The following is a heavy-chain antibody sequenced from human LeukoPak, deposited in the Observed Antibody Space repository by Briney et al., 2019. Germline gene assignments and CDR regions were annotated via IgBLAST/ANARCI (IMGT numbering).Heavy chain of an antibody. CDR3: ARVCGADST. Sequence: GYADSVKGRFTISRDNAKKSLYLQMNSLRAEDTALYYCARVCGADSTGGQGTLVTVSS. V-gene: IGHV3-20*03. J-gene: IGHJ4*02. D-gene: IGHD1-26*01.